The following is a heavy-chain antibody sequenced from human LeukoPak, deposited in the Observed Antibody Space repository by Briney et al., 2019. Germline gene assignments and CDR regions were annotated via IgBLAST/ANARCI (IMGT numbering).Heavy chain of an antibody. V-gene: IGHV3-7*03. CDR1: GFTFSSYW. CDR2: IKQDGSGK. Sequence: GGSLRLSCAASGFTFSSYWMSWVRQAPGKGLEWVANIKQDGSGKYYVDSVKGRFTISRDNAKNSLYLQMNSLRAEDTAVYYCAKPARTDAFDIWGQGTMITVSS. J-gene: IGHJ3*02. D-gene: IGHD1-14*01. CDR3: AKPARTDAFDI.